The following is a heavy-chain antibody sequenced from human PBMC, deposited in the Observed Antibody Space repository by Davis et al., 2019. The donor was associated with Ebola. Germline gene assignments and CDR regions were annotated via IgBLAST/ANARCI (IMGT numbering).Heavy chain of an antibody. V-gene: IGHV3-30*04. J-gene: IGHJ4*02. CDR1: GFTFSNYP. Sequence: GESLKISCAASGFTFSNYPMHWVRQAPGRGLEWVAAISYDGSNKYYADSVKGRFTISRDNSKNTLYLQMNSLRAEDTAVYYCAKDYFDYWGQGTLVTVSS. CDR3: AKDYFDY. CDR2: ISYDGSNK.